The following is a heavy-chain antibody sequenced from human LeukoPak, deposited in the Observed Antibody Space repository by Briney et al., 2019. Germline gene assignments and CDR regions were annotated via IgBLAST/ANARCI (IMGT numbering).Heavy chain of an antibody. CDR2: ILYDGSNK. J-gene: IGHJ4*02. D-gene: IGHD1-14*01. CDR1: GFTFSSYG. CDR3: ARDGTPYYFDY. Sequence: GGSLRLSCAASGFTFSSYGMHWVRQAPGKGLEWVAVILYDGSNKYYADSVKGRFTISRDNSKNTLYLQMNSLRAEDTAVYYCARDGTPYYFDYWGQGTLVTVSS. V-gene: IGHV3-30*03.